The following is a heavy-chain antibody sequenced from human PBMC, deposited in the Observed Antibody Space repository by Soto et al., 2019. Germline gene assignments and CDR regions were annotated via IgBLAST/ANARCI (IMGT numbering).Heavy chain of an antibody. D-gene: IGHD4-17*01. CDR2: ISGYNGNT. CDR3: ARLRLRITVTPTSLPYFDY. CDR1: GYTFTNYG. J-gene: IGHJ4*02. Sequence: QVQLVQSGAEVKKPGASVKVSCKASGYTFTNYGINWVRQAPGQGLEWMGWISGYNGNTNYAQKLQGRVTMTTDTSTSTAYMELRSLRSDDTAVYYCARLRLRITVTPTSLPYFDYWGQGTLVTVSS. V-gene: IGHV1-18*01.